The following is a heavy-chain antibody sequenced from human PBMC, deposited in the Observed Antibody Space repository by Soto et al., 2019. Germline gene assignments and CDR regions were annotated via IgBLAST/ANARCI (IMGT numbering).Heavy chain of an antibody. CDR3: ARDKRRAAGYYYYYGMEV. CDR1: WGPLRKVC. CDR2: IYYSGST. D-gene: IGHD6-13*01. J-gene: IGHJ6*02. Sequence: LSPPLTGSWGPLRKVCCVLVPPPPGKALEWIRYIYYSGSTNYNPSLKSRVTISVDTSKHQFSLKLSSVTAADTAVYYCARDKRRAAGYYYYYGMEVWGQGTRVTVSS. V-gene: IGHV4-59*01.